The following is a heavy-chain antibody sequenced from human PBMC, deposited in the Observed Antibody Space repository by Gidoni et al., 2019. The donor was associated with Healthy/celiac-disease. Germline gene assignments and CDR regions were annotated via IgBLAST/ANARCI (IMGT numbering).Heavy chain of an antibody. CDR2: ISSSSSYI. J-gene: IGHJ6*03. CDR1: GFTFSSYS. D-gene: IGHD6-13*01. CDR3: ARGDSSWYYYYYYMDV. V-gene: IGHV3-21*01. Sequence: EVQLVESGGGLVKPGGSLRLSCAASGFTFSSYSMNWVRQAPGKGLEWVSSISSSSSYIYYADSVKGRFTISRDNAKNSLYLQMNSLRAEDTAVYYCARGDSSWYYYYYYMDVWGKGTTVTVSS.